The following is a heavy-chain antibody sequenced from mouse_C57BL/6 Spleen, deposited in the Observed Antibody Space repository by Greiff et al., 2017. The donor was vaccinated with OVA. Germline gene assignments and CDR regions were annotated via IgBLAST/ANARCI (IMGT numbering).Heavy chain of an antibody. Sequence: QVQLKQPGTELVKPGASVKLSCKASGYTFTSYWMHWVKQRPGQGLEWIGNINPSNGGTNYNEKFKSKATLTVDKSSSTAYMQLSSLTSEDSAVYYCASEGYYGSSYVKFAYWGQGTLVTVSA. V-gene: IGHV1-53*01. CDR1: GYTFTSYW. CDR3: ASEGYYGSSYVKFAY. J-gene: IGHJ3*01. D-gene: IGHD1-1*01. CDR2: INPSNGGT.